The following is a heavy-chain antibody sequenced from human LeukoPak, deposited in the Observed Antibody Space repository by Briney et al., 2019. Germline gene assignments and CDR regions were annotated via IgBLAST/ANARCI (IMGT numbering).Heavy chain of an antibody. CDR1: GGSISSYY. D-gene: IGHD4-17*01. V-gene: IGHV4-4*09. CDR2: IYTSGST. CDR3: ALTKPQLLDDYGDYEVGYRFDP. J-gene: IGHJ5*02. Sequence: PSETLSLTCTVSGGSISSYYWSWIRQPPGKGLEWIGYIYTSGSTNYNPSLKSRVTISVDTSKNQFSLKLSSVTAADTAVYYCALTKPQLLDDYGDYEVGYRFDPWGQGTLVTVSS.